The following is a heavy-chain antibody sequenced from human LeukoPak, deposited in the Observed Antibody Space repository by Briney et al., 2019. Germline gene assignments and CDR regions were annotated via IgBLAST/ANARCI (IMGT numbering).Heavy chain of an antibody. CDR3: ARGLGYCSGGSCYYASTLDY. J-gene: IGHJ4*02. Sequence: KPSETLSLTCTVSGGSISSYYWSWIRQPPGKGLGWIGYIYYSGSTNYNPSLKSRVTISVDTSKNQFSLKLSSVTAADTAVYYCARGLGYCSGGSCYYASTLDYWGQGALVTVSS. CDR2: IYYSGST. V-gene: IGHV4-59*01. CDR1: GGSISSYY. D-gene: IGHD2-15*01.